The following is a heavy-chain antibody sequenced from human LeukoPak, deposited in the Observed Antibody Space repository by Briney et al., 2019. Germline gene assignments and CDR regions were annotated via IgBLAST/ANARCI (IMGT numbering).Heavy chain of an antibody. D-gene: IGHD3-22*01. CDR2: ISAYNGDT. CDR1: GYTFTSYD. V-gene: IGHV1-18*01. J-gene: IGHJ4*02. CDR3: ARGMYYYDSSGYLPPSY. Sequence: ASVKVSCKASGYTFTSYDINWVRQATGQGLEWMGWISAYNGDTNYAQKLQGRVTMTTDTSTSTAYMELRSLRSDDTAVYYCARGMYYYDSSGYLPPSYWGQGTLVTVSS.